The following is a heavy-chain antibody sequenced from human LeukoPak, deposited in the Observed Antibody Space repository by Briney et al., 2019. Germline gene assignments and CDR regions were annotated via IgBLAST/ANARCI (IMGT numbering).Heavy chain of an antibody. D-gene: IGHD1-20*01. V-gene: IGHV4-4*02. CDR2: IYHSGST. CDR3: ARRANWRHPYFDY. J-gene: IGHJ4*02. Sequence: SETLSLTCAVSGGSISSSNWWSWVRPPPGKGLEWIGEIYHSGSTNYNPSLKSRVTISVDKSMNRFSLKLSSVTAADTAVYYCARRANWRHPYFDYWGQGILVTVSS. CDR1: GGSISSSNW.